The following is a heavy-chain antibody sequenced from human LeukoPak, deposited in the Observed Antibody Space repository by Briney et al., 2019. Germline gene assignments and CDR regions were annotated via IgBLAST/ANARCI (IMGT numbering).Heavy chain of an antibody. J-gene: IGHJ4*02. CDR3: ARDPAEADC. V-gene: IGHV3-21*06. CDR1: GFTFSGYA. Sequence: GGSLRLSCAASGFTFSGYAMNWVRQAPGKGLEWVSSINGGGNTFYADSVKGRFAISRDNAKNSLYLQMDGLRAEDTAVYYCARDPAEADCWGQGTLVTVSS. CDR2: INGGGNT.